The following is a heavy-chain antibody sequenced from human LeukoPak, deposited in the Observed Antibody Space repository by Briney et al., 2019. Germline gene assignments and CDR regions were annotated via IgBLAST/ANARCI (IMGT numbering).Heavy chain of an antibody. D-gene: IGHD3-22*01. CDR2: VSYLGDDQ. CDR3: AKDRSSGPHYYYGMDV. V-gene: IGHV3-30*18. J-gene: IGHJ6*04. CDR1: GFTFSSYG. Sequence: GRSLRLSCAASGFTFSSYGIHWVRQSPGKGLEWVAVVSYLGDDQFYAESVKGRFTISRDNSKKTVFLQMNSLRGEDTAVYYCAKDRSSGPHYYYGMDVWGGGTTVIVSS.